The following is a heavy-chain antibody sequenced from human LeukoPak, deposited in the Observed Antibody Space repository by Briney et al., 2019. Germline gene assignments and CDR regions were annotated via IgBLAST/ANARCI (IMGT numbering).Heavy chain of an antibody. J-gene: IGHJ3*02. Sequence: GASVKVSCKASGGTFSSYAISWVRQAPGQGLEWMGGIIPIFGTANYAQKFQGRVTITTDESTSTAYMELSSLRSEDTAVYYCARDRAAYSYGFDAFDIWGQGTMVTVSS. D-gene: IGHD5-18*01. CDR2: IIPIFGTA. V-gene: IGHV1-69*05. CDR1: GGTFSSYA. CDR3: ARDRAAYSYGFDAFDI.